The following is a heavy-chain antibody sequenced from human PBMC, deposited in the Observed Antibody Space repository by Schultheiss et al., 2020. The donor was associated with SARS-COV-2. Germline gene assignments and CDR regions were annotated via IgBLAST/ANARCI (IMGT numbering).Heavy chain of an antibody. Sequence: SVKVSCKASGGTFSSYAISWVRQAPGQGLEWMGWIVVGSGNTNYAQKFQERVTITRDMSTSTAYMELSSLRSEDTAVYYCAAVLTSTMYWFDPWGQGTLVTVSS. CDR2: IVVGSGNT. J-gene: IGHJ5*02. CDR3: AAVLTSTMYWFDP. V-gene: IGHV1-58*02. D-gene: IGHD3-10*02. CDR1: GGTFSSYA.